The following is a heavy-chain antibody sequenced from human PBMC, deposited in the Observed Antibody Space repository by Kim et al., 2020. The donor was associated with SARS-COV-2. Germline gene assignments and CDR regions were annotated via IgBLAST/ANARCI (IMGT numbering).Heavy chain of an antibody. CDR3: VKEAAFTTVVVDYYFDY. V-gene: IGHV3-30*02. J-gene: IGHJ4*02. D-gene: IGHD2-15*01. Sequence: VEGRFTISRDNSKNTLYLQMNGLRTGDTALYYCVKEAAFTTVVVDYYFDYWGQGTLVTVSS.